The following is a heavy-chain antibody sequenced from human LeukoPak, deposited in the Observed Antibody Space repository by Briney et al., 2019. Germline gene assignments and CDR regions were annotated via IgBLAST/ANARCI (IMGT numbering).Heavy chain of an antibody. D-gene: IGHD5-18*01. CDR3: ARDLELWYPVGY. CDR2: ISAYNGNT. Sequence: ASVKVSCKASGYTFTSYGISWVRQAPGQGLEWMGWISAYNGNTNYAQKLQGRVTMTTDTSTSTAYMELRSLRPDDTAVYYCARDLELWYPVGYWGQGTLVTVSS. V-gene: IGHV1-18*01. CDR1: GYTFTSYG. J-gene: IGHJ4*02.